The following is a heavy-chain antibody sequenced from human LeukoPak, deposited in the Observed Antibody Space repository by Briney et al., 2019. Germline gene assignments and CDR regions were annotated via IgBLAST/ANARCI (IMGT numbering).Heavy chain of an antibody. J-gene: IGHJ4*02. V-gene: IGHV3-9*01. CDR3: ARAAVAGTVDY. CDR1: GFTFDEYA. D-gene: IGHD6-19*01. Sequence: GGSLRLSSAASGFTFDEYAMHWVRPAPGKGLEWVSGISWNSGSIGYADSVRGRFTLSRDNAKNSLYLQMNSLRAEDTASYYCARAAVAGTVDYWGQGTLVTVSS. CDR2: ISWNSGSI.